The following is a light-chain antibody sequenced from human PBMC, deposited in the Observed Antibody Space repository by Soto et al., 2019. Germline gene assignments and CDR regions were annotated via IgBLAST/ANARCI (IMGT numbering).Light chain of an antibody. CDR2: GAS. V-gene: IGKV3-15*01. J-gene: IGKJ4*01. Sequence: EIVMTQSPAILSVSPGERATLFCRASQSVRSNFLAWYQQKPGQAPRLLIHGASTRATGVPARFSGSGSGTEFTLTISSLQSEDFALYYCQQYSAWPLTFGGGTRVEIK. CDR3: QQYSAWPLT. CDR1: QSVRSN.